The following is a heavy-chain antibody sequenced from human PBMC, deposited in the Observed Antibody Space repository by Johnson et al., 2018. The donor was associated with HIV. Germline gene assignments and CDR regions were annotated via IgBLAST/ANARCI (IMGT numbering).Heavy chain of an antibody. CDR2: ISWNGGST. J-gene: IGHJ3*02. V-gene: IGHV3-9*01. CDR1: GFTFDDYA. CDR3: ARAYSSSDSSDAFDI. D-gene: IGHD6-6*01. Sequence: EVQLVESGGGLVQPGRSLRLSCAASGFTFDDYAMHWVRQAPGKGLEWVSGISWNGGSTGYADSVKGRFTISRDNAKNSLYLQMNSLRAEDTALYYCARAYSSSDSSDAFDIWGQGTMVTVSS.